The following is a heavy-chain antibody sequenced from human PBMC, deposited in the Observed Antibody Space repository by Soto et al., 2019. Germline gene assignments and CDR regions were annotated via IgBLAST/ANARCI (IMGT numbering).Heavy chain of an antibody. CDR2: IYYSGST. D-gene: IGHD3-22*01. CDR3: ACFITMIVVVIISFDY. CDR1: GGSISSGDYY. V-gene: IGHV4-30-4*01. Sequence: PSETLSLTCTVSGGSISSGDYYWSWIRQPPGKGLEWIGYIYYSGSTYYNPSLKSRVTISVDTSKNQFSLKLSSVTAADTAVYYCACFITMIVVVIISFDYWGQGTLVTVSS. J-gene: IGHJ4*02.